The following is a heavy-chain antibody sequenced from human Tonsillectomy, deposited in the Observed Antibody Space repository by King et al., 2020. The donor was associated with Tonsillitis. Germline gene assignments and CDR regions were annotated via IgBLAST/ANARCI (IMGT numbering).Heavy chain of an antibody. CDR2: IFSNDEK. J-gene: IGHJ5*02. D-gene: IGHD6-13*01. Sequence: FTLKESGPVLVKPTETLTLTCTVSGFSLSNARMGVSWIRQPPGKALEWLAHIFSNDEKSYSTSLKSRLTISKDTSKSQVVLTVTNMDPVDTATYYCARIREYSSSWYNWFDPWGQGTLVTVSS. CDR3: ARIREYSSSWYNWFDP. V-gene: IGHV2-26*01. CDR1: GFSLSNARMG.